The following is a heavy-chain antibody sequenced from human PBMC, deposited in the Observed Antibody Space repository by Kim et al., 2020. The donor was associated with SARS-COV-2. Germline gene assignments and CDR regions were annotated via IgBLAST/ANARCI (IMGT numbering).Heavy chain of an antibody. CDR3: ARLLTSSSNSDY. D-gene: IGHD6-6*01. V-gene: IGHV3-74*01. CDR2: INSDGSNT. J-gene: IGHJ4*02. Sequence: GGSLRLSCAASGITFSSYGMHWVRQAPGKGLVWVSHINSDGSNTDYADSVKGRFTISRDNTKNTLYLQMNSLGAEDTAVYYCARLLTSSSNSDYWGQGTLVTVSS. CDR1: GITFSSYG.